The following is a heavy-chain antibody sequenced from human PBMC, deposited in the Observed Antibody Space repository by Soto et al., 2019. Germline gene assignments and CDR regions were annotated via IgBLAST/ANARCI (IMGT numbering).Heavy chain of an antibody. CDR1: GYTLLELS. Sequence: ASVKVSCKLSGYTLLELSIHWVRQAPGKGLEWMGGYDPEDAKTIYAQKSQGRVIMTEDTSTNTAYLEVRGPRYEDTAVYYCASQNWRWREQFDHWGQGTLVTSPQ. J-gene: IGHJ4*02. CDR3: ASQNWRWREQFDH. CDR2: YDPEDAKT. V-gene: IGHV1-24*01. D-gene: IGHD1-1*01.